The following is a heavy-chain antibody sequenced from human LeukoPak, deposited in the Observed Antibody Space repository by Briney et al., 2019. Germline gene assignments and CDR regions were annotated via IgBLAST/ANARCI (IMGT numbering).Heavy chain of an antibody. J-gene: IGHJ6*02. Sequence: SETLSLTCTVSGGSISSYYWSWIRQPAGKGLEWIGRIYTSGSTNYNPSLKSRVTMSVDTSKNQFSLKLSFVTAADTAVYYCARGAYYYGSGSQTEYYYYYGMDVWGQGTTVTVSS. CDR2: IYTSGST. CDR3: ARGAYYYGSGSQTEYYYYYGMDV. CDR1: GGSISSYY. V-gene: IGHV4-4*07. D-gene: IGHD3-10*01.